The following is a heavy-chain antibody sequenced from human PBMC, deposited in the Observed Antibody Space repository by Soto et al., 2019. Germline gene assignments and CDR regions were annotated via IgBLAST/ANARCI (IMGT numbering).Heavy chain of an antibody. V-gene: IGHV1-69*01. J-gene: IGHJ6*02. CDR3: ATKGGYCSSTSCSYYYYGMDV. D-gene: IGHD2-2*01. CDR1: GGTFSSYA. Sequence: QVQLVQSGAEVKKPGSSVKVSCKASGGTFSSYAISWVRQAPGQGLEWMGGIIPIFGTANYAQKFQGRVTITADESPSTAYMELSSLGSEDTAVYYCATKGGYCSSTSCSYYYYGMDVWGQGTTVTVSS. CDR2: IIPIFGTA.